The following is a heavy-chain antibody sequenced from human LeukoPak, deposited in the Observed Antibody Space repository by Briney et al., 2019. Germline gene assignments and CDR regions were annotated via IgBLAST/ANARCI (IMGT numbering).Heavy chain of an antibody. J-gene: IGHJ4*02. Sequence: ASVKVSCKASGYTFTGYYMHWVRQAPGQGLEWMGWINPNSGGTNYAQKFQGRVTMTRDTSISTAYMELSRLRSDDTAVYYCARDQGGGGTFLGVVNYFDYWGQGTLVTVSS. V-gene: IGHV1-2*02. CDR2: INPNSGGT. D-gene: IGHD3-3*01. CDR3: ARDQGGGGTFLGVVNYFDY. CDR1: GYTFTGYY.